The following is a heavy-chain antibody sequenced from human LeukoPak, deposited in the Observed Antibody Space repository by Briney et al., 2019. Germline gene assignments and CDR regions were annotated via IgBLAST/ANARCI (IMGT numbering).Heavy chain of an antibody. CDR3: ARAPNVEYYFDS. Sequence: AGSLRLSCAASGFTVSSKYMSWVRQAPGKGLEWVSVIYSGGSTYYADSVKGRFTISRDNSKNTLYLQMNSLRAEDTAVYYCARAPNVEYYFDSWGQGTLVTVSS. CDR1: GFTVSSKY. V-gene: IGHV3-53*01. J-gene: IGHJ4*02. D-gene: IGHD3-3*01. CDR2: IYSGGST.